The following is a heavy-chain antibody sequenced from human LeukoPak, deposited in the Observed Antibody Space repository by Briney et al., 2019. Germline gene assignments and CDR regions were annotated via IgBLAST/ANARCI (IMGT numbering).Heavy chain of an antibody. D-gene: IGHD6-19*01. CDR3: ARGRLASAVAGIFPH. V-gene: IGHV4-34*01. CDR1: GGSFSGYY. CDR2: INHSGST. Sequence: SETLSLTCAVYGGSFSGYYWSWIRQPPGKGLEWIGEINHSGSTNYNPSLKSRVTISVDTSKNQFSLKLSSVTAADTAVYYCARGRLASAVAGIFPHWGQGTLVTVSS. J-gene: IGHJ1*01.